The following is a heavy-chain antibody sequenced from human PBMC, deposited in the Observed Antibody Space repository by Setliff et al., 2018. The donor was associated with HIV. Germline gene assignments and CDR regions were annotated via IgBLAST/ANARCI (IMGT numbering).Heavy chain of an antibody. CDR2: IRSKANSYAT. CDR1: GFTFSGSA. J-gene: IGHJ3*02. Sequence: GGSLRLSCAASGFTFSGSAMHWVRQASGKGLEWVGRIRSKANSYATAYAASVNGRFTISRDDSKNTAYLQMNSLKTEDTAVYYCTRRSYGEYYDSSGSGTHDAFDIWGQGTMVTVSS. D-gene: IGHD3-22*01. CDR3: TRRSYGEYYDSSGSGTHDAFDI. V-gene: IGHV3-73*01.